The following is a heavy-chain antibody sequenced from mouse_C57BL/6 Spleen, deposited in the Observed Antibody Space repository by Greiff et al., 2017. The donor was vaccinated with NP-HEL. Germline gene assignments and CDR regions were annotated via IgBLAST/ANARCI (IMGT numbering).Heavy chain of an antibody. CDR3: AREATVVAGDYAMDY. V-gene: IGHV1-19*01. CDR1: GYTFTDYY. CDR2: INPYNGGT. Sequence: VQLQQSGPVLVKPGASVKMSCKASGYTFTDYYMNWVKQSHGKSLEWIGVINPYNGGTSYNQKFKGKATLTVDKSSSTAYMELNSLTSEDSAVYYCAREATVVAGDYAMDYWGQGTSVTVSS. J-gene: IGHJ4*01. D-gene: IGHD1-1*01.